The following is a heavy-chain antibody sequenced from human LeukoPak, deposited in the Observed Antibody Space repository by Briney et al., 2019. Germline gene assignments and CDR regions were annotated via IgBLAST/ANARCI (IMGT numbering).Heavy chain of an antibody. CDR3: ARRGYCTGAICYSFDS. Sequence: KPSETLSLTCTVSGGSISNYYWSWIRQPPGEGLEWIGYIFYSGSTNYNPSLKSRVTISVDTSKNQFSLKLSSVTAADTAVYYCARRGYCTGAICYSFDSWGQGTLVTVSS. CDR2: IFYSGST. CDR1: GGSISNYY. J-gene: IGHJ4*02. D-gene: IGHD2-15*01. V-gene: IGHV4-59*08.